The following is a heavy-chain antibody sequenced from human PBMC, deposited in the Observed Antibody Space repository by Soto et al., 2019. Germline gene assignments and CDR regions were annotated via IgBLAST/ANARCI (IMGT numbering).Heavy chain of an antibody. Sequence: GGSLRLSCAASGFTFSSYAMSWVRQAPGKGLEWVSAISGSGGSTYYADSVKGRFTISRDNAKNTLYLQMNSLRAEDTDVYYCAKDLNLAAVAGTLLFDYWGQGTLVTVSS. CDR3: AKDLNLAAVAGTLLFDY. CDR2: ISGSGGST. J-gene: IGHJ4*02. CDR1: GFTFSSYA. D-gene: IGHD6-19*01. V-gene: IGHV3-23*01.